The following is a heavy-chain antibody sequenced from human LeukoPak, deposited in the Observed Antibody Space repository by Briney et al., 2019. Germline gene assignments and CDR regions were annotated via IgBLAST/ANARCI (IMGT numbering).Heavy chain of an antibody. CDR1: GYTFTSYG. V-gene: IGHV1-18*01. J-gene: IGHJ6*02. D-gene: IGHD3-3*01. CDR2: ISAYNGNT. Sequence: ASVKVSCKASGYTFTSYGISWVRQAPGQGLEWMGWISAYNGNTNYAQKLQGRVTMTTDTSTSTAYMELRSLRSDDTAVYYCARDRVVRVLDYYYGMDVWGQGTTVTVSS. CDR3: ARDRVVRVLDYYYGMDV.